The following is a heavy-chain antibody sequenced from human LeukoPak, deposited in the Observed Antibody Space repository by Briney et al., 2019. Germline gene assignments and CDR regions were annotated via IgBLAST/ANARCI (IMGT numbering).Heavy chain of an antibody. CDR3: ANYGSGKIDY. Sequence: GALKLSCAGSGFTFSSYAMSWGRPAPGEGLGGVSAISGSGGSTYYADSVKGRFTISRDNSKNTLYLQMNSLRAEDTAVYYCANYGSGKIDYWGQGTLVTVSS. CDR1: GFTFSSYA. V-gene: IGHV3-23*01. D-gene: IGHD3-10*01. J-gene: IGHJ4*02. CDR2: ISGSGGST.